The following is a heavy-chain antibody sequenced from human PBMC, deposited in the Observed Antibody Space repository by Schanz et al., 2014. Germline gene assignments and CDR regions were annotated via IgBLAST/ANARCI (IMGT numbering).Heavy chain of an antibody. CDR3: TTFNNRDALYI. CDR1: GFTVNDNF. Sequence: EVQLVESGGGLIQPGGSLRLSCEVSGFTVNDNFMSWVRQAPGKGLEWVSVIFAAGDTYYADSVKGRFTISRDKSKNTLYLQMNSLRADDTALYYCTTFNNRDALYIWGQGTMVSVSS. J-gene: IGHJ3*02. CDR2: IFAAGDT. D-gene: IGHD1-20*01. V-gene: IGHV3-53*01.